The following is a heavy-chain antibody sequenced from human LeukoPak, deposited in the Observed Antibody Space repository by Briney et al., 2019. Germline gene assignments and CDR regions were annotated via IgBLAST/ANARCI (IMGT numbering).Heavy chain of an antibody. Sequence: PGGSLRLSCAASGFTFSSYAMHWVRQAPGKGLEWVAVISYDGSNKYYADSVKGRFTISRDNSKNTLYLQMNSLRAEDTAVYYCAKASWALRDGYSTPHFDYWGQGTLVTVSS. CDR1: GFTFSSYA. V-gene: IGHV3-30-3*01. CDR2: ISYDGSNK. D-gene: IGHD5-24*01. CDR3: AKASWALRDGYSTPHFDY. J-gene: IGHJ4*02.